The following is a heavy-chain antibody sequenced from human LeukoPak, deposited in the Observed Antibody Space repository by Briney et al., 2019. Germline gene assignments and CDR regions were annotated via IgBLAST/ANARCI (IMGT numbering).Heavy chain of an antibody. CDR1: GFTFSSYA. V-gene: IGHV3-30-3*01. Sequence: PGGSLRLSCAASGFTFSSYAMHWVRQAPGKGLEWVAVISYDGSNKYYADSVKGRFTISRDNSKNTLYLQMNSLRAEDTAVYYCARGHAARKVAGTSYFDYWGQGTLVTVSS. CDR2: ISYDGSNK. D-gene: IGHD6-19*01. J-gene: IGHJ4*02. CDR3: ARGHAARKVAGTSYFDY.